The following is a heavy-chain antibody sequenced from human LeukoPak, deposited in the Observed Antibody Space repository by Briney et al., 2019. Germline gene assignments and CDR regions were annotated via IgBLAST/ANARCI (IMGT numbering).Heavy chain of an antibody. CDR1: GFTVSSNY. J-gene: IGHJ6*02. V-gene: IGHV3-53*01. D-gene: IGHD4-17*01. CDR2: IYSGGST. CDR3: AREIGRRTVTTYTVYYGMDV. Sequence: GGSLRLSCAASGFTVSSNYMSWVRQAPGKGLEWVSVIYSGGSTYYADSVKGRFTISRDNSKNTLYLQMNSLRAEDTAVYYCAREIGRRTVTTYTVYYGMDVWGQGTTVTVSS.